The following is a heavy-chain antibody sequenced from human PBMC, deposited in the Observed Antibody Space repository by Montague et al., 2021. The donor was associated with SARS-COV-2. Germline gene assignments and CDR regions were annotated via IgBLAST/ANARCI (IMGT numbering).Heavy chain of an antibody. CDR2: TYYRSKWYN. V-gene: IGHV6-1*01. CDR1: GDSVSSNSAA. Sequence: CAISGDSVSSNSAAWNWVRQSPSRGLEWLGRTYYRSKWYNDYAVSVKSRITINPDTSKNQFSLQLNSVTPEDTAVHYCARGGSWLYYFDYWGQGTLVTVSS. J-gene: IGHJ4*02. D-gene: IGHD6-13*01. CDR3: ARGGSWLYYFDY.